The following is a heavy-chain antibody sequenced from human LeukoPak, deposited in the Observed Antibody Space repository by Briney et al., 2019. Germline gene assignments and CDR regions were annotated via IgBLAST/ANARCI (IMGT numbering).Heavy chain of an antibody. CDR1: GFTFSSYS. V-gene: IGHV3-21*01. Sequence: GGSLRLSCAASGFTFSSYSMNWVRQAPGKGLEWVSSISSSSSYIYYADSVKGRFTISRDNAKNSLYLQMNSLRAEDTAVYYCARVRKGGDYGDFHPSYYYGMDVWGQGTTVTVSS. CDR3: ARVRKGGDYGDFHPSYYYGMDV. J-gene: IGHJ6*02. CDR2: ISSSSSYI. D-gene: IGHD4-17*01.